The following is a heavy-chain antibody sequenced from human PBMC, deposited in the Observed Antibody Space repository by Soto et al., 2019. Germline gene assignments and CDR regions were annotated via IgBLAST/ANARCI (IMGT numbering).Heavy chain of an antibody. D-gene: IGHD3-16*01. CDR1: GGSISSYY. J-gene: IGHJ3*02. CDR2: IYYSGST. V-gene: IGHV4-59*08. CDR3: ARCYGWAFYI. Sequence: QVQLQESGPGLVKPSETLSLTCTVSGGSISSYYWSWIRQPPGKGLEWIGYIYYSGSTNYKPSLKSRFTISVDTAKNQFSLKLSSVTAADTAVYYCARCYGWAFYIWGKGTMVTVSS.